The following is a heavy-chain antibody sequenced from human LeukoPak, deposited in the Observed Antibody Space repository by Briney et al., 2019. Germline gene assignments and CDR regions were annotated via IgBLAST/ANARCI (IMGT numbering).Heavy chain of an antibody. CDR2: IIPIFGTA. V-gene: IGHV1-69*01. CDR1: GGTFSSYA. Sequence: GSSVKVSCKASGGTFSSYAISWVRQAPGPGLEWMGGIIPIFGTANYAQKFQGRVTITADESTSSAYMELSSLRSEDTAVYYCARGYCSSTSCYAPDAFDIWGQGTMVTVSS. CDR3: ARGYCSSTSCYAPDAFDI. J-gene: IGHJ3*02. D-gene: IGHD2-2*01.